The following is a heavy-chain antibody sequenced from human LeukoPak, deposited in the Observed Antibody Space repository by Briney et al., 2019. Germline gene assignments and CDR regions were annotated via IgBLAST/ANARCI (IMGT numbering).Heavy chain of an antibody. J-gene: IGHJ4*02. Sequence: GGSLRLSCAASGFTFSSYSMNWVRQAPGKGLEWVSSISSSSSYIYYADSVKGRFTISRDNAKNSLYLQMNSLRAEDTAVYYCARDETRDSKTPYYFDYWGQGTLVTVSS. V-gene: IGHV3-21*01. CDR3: ARDETRDSKTPYYFDY. CDR1: GFTFSSYS. CDR2: ISSSSSYI.